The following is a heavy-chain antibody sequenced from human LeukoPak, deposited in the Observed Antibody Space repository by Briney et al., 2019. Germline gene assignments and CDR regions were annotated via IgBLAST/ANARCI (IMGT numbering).Heavy chain of an antibody. CDR1: GFTFSSYA. CDR3: ARYYYDSSGYYYYYGMDV. Sequence: GGSLRLSCAASGFTFSSYAMSWVRQAPGKGLEWASAISGSGGSTYYADSVKGRFTISRDNSKNTLYLQMNSLRAEDTAVYYCARYYYDSSGYYYYYGMDVWGQGTTVTVSS. J-gene: IGHJ6*02. D-gene: IGHD3-22*01. CDR2: ISGSGGST. V-gene: IGHV3-23*01.